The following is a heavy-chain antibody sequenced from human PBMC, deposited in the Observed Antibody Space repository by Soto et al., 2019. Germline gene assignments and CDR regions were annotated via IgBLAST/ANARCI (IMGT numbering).Heavy chain of an antibody. D-gene: IGHD5-12*01. CDR1: GGSFNSDY. Sequence: SETLSLTCTVSGGSFNSDYWSWIRLPPGKGLEWIGSIYNSGSTNYNPSLTNRVTISIDTSKKLFSLKLTSVTAADTAVYYCARGWLQFAFDIWGQGTMVTVSS. CDR3: ARGWLQFAFDI. CDR2: IYNSGST. V-gene: IGHV4-59*01. J-gene: IGHJ3*02.